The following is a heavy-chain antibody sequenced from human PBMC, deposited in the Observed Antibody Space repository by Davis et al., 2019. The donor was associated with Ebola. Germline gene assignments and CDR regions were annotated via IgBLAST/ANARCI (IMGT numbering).Heavy chain of an antibody. CDR3: ARGGNYYDSAGMLY. CDR2: INHIGST. D-gene: IGHD3-22*01. V-gene: IGHV4-34*01. Sequence: SETLSLTCAVYGGSFSGYYWSWIRQPPGKGLEWIGEINHIGSTNYNPSLKSRVTISVDTSKSQFSLKLTSVTAADTALYFCARGGNYYDSAGMLYWGQGTLVTVSS. J-gene: IGHJ4*02. CDR1: GGSFSGYY.